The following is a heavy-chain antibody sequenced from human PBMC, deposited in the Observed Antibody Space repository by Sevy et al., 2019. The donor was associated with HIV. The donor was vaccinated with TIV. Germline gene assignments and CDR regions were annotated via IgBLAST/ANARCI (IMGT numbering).Heavy chain of an antibody. CDR2: IYYIGST. J-gene: IGHJ4*02. CDR3: ARAVYYYDSFYFDY. V-gene: IGHV4-59*01. Sequence: SETLSLTCTVSGDSISSYYWSWIRQPPGKGLEWIGYIYYIGSTHYSPSLKSRVSISVDTSKNQFSLKLSSVTSADTAVYYCARAVYYYDSFYFDYWGQGTLVTVSS. D-gene: IGHD3-22*01. CDR1: GDSISSYY.